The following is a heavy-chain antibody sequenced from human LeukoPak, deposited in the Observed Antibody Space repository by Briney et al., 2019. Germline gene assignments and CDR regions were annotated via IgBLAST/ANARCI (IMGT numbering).Heavy chain of an antibody. CDR1: GFTFSNFW. CDR3: ARGLFAGGWYPDYFDY. CDR2: IKPDGSDK. D-gene: IGHD6-19*01. V-gene: IGHV3-7*03. Sequence: PGGSLRLSCTASGFTFSNFWMSWVRQAPGKGLEWVANIKPDGSDKYYVDPMEGRFTISRDNAKNSLYLQMNSLRAEDTAVYYCARGLFAGGWYPDYFDYWGQGTLVTVSS. J-gene: IGHJ4*02.